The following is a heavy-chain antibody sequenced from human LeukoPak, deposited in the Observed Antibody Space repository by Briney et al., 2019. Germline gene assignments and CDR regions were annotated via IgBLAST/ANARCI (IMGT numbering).Heavy chain of an antibody. CDR3: AKDGAYYDSDPFAY. J-gene: IGHJ4*02. CDR2: ISYDGIDK. D-gene: IGHD3-22*01. V-gene: IGHV3-30*04. Sequence: PGGSLRLSCAASGFTFSRHAMHWVRQAPGKGLEPVTVISYDGIDKYYADSVKGRFTISRDNSKNTLYLQMNSLRAEDTAVYYCAKDGAYYDSDPFAYWGQGALVTVSS. CDR1: GFTFSRHA.